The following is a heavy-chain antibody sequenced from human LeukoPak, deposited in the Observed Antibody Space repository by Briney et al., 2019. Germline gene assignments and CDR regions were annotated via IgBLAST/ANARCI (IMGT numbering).Heavy chain of an antibody. CDR2: IYYSGST. CDR1: GGSISSYY. V-gene: IGHV4-59*08. D-gene: IGHD5-18*01. J-gene: IGHJ3*02. Sequence: SETLSLTCTVSGGSISSYYWSWIRQPPGKGLEWIGYIYYSGSTNYNPSLKSRVTISVDTSKNQFSLKLSSVTAADTAVYYCARRDSAFDIWGQGAMVTVSS. CDR3: ARRDSAFDI.